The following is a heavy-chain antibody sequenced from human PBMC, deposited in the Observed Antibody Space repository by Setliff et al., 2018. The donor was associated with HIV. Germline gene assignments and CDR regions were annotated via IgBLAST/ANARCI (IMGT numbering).Heavy chain of an antibody. D-gene: IGHD3-10*01. V-gene: IGHV4-4*02. CDR1: GGSISSNW. Sequence: PSETLSLTCTVSGGSISSNWWSWVRQSPGKGLEWIGEIYHSGSTHYNPSLQSRVTISVDKSKSQFSLKLSSVTAADTAVYYCARDNSYYYGSGSHYWYGMDVWGQGTTVTVSS. CDR3: ARDNSYYYGSGSHYWYGMDV. CDR2: IYHSGST. J-gene: IGHJ6*01.